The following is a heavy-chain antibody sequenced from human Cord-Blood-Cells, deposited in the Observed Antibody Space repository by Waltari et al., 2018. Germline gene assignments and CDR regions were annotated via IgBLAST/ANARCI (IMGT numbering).Heavy chain of an antibody. J-gene: IGHJ4*02. V-gene: IGHV1-69*01. D-gene: IGHD6-13*01. Sequence: QVQLVQSGAEVKKPGSSVKVSCKASGGTFSSYAISWVRQAPGKGLEWMGGIIPIFGTANYAQKFQGRVTITADESTSTAYMELSSLRSEDTAVYYCARSATYSSSWYFDYWGQGTLVTVSS. CDR1: GGTFSSYA. CDR2: IIPIFGTA. CDR3: ARSATYSSSWYFDY.